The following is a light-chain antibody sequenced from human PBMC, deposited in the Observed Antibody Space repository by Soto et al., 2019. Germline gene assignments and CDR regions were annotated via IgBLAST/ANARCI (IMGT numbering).Light chain of an antibody. CDR1: SSNIGAGYD. V-gene: IGLV1-40*01. Sequence: QSVLTQPPSVSGAPGQRVTISCTGRSSNIGAGYDVHWYQQVPGAAPKLLISGNSNRPSGVPDRFSGSKSGTSASLAIAGLHPEDEADYYCQSYDTSLSGFYVFGSGTKLTVL. J-gene: IGLJ1*01. CDR3: QSYDTSLSGFYV. CDR2: GNS.